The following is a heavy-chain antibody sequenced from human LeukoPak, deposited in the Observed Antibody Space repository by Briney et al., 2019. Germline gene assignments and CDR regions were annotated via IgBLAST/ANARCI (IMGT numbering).Heavy chain of an antibody. CDR2: IKQDGSEK. D-gene: IGHD6-13*01. Sequence: GGSLRLSCAASGFTFSSYWMSWVRQAPGKGLEWVANIKQDGSEKYYVDSVKGRFTISRDNAKNSLYLQMNSLRAEDTAVYYCARGLGGGSWYRAYRADYFDYWGQGTLVTVSS. CDR1: GFTFSSYW. J-gene: IGHJ4*02. V-gene: IGHV3-7*01. CDR3: ARGLGGGSWYRAYRADYFDY.